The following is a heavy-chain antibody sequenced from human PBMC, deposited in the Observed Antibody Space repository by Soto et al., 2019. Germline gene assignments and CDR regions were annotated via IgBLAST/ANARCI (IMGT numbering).Heavy chain of an antibody. CDR3: ARILAAAGTFHFDY. Sequence: SETLSLTCAVSGGSISSSNWWSWVRQPPGKGLEWIGEIYHSGSTNYNPSLKSRVTISVDKSKNQFSLKLSSVTAADTAVYYCARILAAAGTFHFDYWGQGTLVTVSS. CDR2: IYHSGST. V-gene: IGHV4-4*02. J-gene: IGHJ4*02. D-gene: IGHD6-13*01. CDR1: GGSISSSNW.